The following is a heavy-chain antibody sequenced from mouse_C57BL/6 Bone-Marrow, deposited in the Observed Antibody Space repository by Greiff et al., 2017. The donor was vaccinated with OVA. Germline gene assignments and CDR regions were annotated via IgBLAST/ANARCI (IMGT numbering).Heavy chain of an antibody. Sequence: EVQLQQSGPELVKPGASVKIPCKASGYTFTDYNMDWVKQSHGKSLEWIGDINPNNGGTIYNQKFKGKATLTVDKSSSTAYMELRSRTSEDTAVYYCARGAFYYYGSSRYAMDYWGQGTSVTVSS. CDR2: INPNNGGT. CDR1: GYTFTDYN. D-gene: IGHD1-1*01. V-gene: IGHV1-18*01. J-gene: IGHJ4*01. CDR3: ARGAFYYYGSSRYAMDY.